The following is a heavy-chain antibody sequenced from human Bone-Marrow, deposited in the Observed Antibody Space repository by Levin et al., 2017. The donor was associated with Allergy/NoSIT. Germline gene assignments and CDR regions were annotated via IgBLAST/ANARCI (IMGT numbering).Heavy chain of an antibody. V-gene: IGHV3-23*01. CDR1: GFIFPNYG. CDR3: VRGSTSPDR. J-gene: IGHJ5*02. CDR2: ISMSGSST. Sequence: GGSLTLSCAASGFIFPNYGMTWVRQAPGKGLEWVSAISMSGSSTDYADSVNGRFTISRDNRRDTLFLQMNSLRPEDTALYLCVRGSTSPDRWGQGTLVSVSS. D-gene: IGHD3-16*01.